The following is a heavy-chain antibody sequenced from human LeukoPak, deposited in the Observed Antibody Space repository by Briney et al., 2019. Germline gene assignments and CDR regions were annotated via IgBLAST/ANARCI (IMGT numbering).Heavy chain of an antibody. Sequence: GGSLRLSCAASGFTFSSYAMSWVRQAPGKGLEWVSAISGSGGSTYYADSVKGRFTISRDNSKNTLYLQMNSLKTEDTAVYYCTTDENWDDGFDYWGQGTLVTVSS. CDR1: GFTFSSYA. V-gene: IGHV3-23*01. CDR2: ISGSGGST. CDR3: TTDENWDDGFDY. J-gene: IGHJ4*02. D-gene: IGHD1-1*01.